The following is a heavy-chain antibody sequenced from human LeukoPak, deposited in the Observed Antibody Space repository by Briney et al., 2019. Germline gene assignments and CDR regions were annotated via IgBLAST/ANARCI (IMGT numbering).Heavy chain of an antibody. CDR3: ASEYQQPLDY. D-gene: IGHD2-2*01. J-gene: IGHJ4*02. V-gene: IGHV3-7*01. CDR1: GFTFSRDW. CDR2: INQAGSTT. Sequence: GGSLRLSCAASGFTFSRDWMNWVRQAPGRGLEWVGTINQAGSTTYYVDSVKGRFTISRDNAKNSLYLQMSSLRAEDTAVYYCASEYQQPLDYWGQGALVTVSS.